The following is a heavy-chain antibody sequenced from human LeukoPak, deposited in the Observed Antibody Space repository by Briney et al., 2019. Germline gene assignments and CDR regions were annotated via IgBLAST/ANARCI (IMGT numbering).Heavy chain of an antibody. V-gene: IGHV1-69*04. CDR3: ARESSGYYYYYMDV. CDR1: GGTFSSYA. J-gene: IGHJ6*03. D-gene: IGHD3-22*01. Sequence: ASVKVSCKASGGTFSSYAISWVRQAPGQGLEWMGRIIPILGIANYAQKLQGRVTMTTDTSTSTAYMELRSLRSDDTAVYYCARESSGYYYYYMDVWGKGTTVTVSS. CDR2: IIPILGIA.